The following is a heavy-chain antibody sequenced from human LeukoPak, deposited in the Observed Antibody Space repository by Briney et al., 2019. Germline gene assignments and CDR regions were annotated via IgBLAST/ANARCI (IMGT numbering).Heavy chain of an antibody. CDR1: GFTFSSYA. J-gene: IGHJ6*02. V-gene: IGHV3-23*01. CDR2: ISGSGGST. CDR3: ARDDYGDPRNYYYGMDV. Sequence: GGSLRLSCAASGFTFSSYAMSWVRQAPGKGLEWVSAISGSGGSTYYADSVKGRFTISRDNSKNTLYLQMNSLRAEDTAVYYCARDDYGDPRNYYYGMDVWGQGTTVTVSS. D-gene: IGHD4-17*01.